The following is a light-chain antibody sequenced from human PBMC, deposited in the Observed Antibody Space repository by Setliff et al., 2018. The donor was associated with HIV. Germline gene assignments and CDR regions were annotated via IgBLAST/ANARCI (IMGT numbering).Light chain of an antibody. J-gene: IGLJ1*01. Sequence: QSALAQPASVSGSPGQSITISCTGTSSDVGGYNYVSWYQQHPGKAPKLMIYDVSERPSGVSNRFSGSESGNTASLTISGLQAEDEADYYCSSYTSSSTPHVFGTGTKVTVL. V-gene: IGLV2-14*01. CDR3: SSYTSSSTPHV. CDR2: DVS. CDR1: SSDVGGYNY.